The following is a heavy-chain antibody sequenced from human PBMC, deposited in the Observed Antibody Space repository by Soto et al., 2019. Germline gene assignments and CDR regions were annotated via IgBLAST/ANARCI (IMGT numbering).Heavy chain of an antibody. CDR3: AKDLHSSGWYYFDY. Sequence: PGGSLRLSCAASGFTFSSYGMHSVRQAPGKGLEWVAVISYDGSEKYYVDSVKGRFTISRDISKNTLYLQMNSLRAEDTAVYYCAKDLHSSGWYYFDYWGQGTLVTVSS. V-gene: IGHV3-30*18. CDR1: GFTFSSYG. D-gene: IGHD6-19*01. J-gene: IGHJ4*02. CDR2: ISYDGSEK.